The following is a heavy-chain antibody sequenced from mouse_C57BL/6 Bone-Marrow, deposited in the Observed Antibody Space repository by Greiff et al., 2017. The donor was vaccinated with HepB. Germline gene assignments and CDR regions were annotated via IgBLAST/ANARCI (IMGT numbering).Heavy chain of an antibody. J-gene: IGHJ1*03. V-gene: IGHV1-81*01. CDR1: GYTFTSYG. CDR3: AKLLYWYFDV. D-gene: IGHD1-1*01. CDR2: IYPRSGNT. Sequence: LVESGAELARPGASVKLSCKASGYTFTSYGISWVKQRTGQGLEWIGEIYPRSGNTYYNEKFKGKATLTADKSSSTAYMELRSLTSEDSAVYFGAKLLYWYFDVWGTGTTVTVSS.